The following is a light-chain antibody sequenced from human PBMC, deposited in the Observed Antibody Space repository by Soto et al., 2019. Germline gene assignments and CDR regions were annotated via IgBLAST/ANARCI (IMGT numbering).Light chain of an antibody. CDR1: QSISSW. CDR2: KAS. Sequence: DIPMTQSPSTLSASVGDRVTITCRASQSISSWLAWYQQKPGKAPKLLIYKASSLESGVPSRFSGSGSGTEFTLTISCLQPDDFAGYYCQQYSTDPRTFGQGTKVEIK. V-gene: IGKV1-5*03. CDR3: QQYSTDPRT. J-gene: IGKJ1*01.